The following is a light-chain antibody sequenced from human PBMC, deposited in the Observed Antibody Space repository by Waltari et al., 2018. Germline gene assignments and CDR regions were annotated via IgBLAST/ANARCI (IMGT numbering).Light chain of an antibody. CDR2: DVN. CDR1: SSDVGGHDY. J-gene: IGLJ2*01. Sequence: QSALSQPASVSGSPGQSITISCTGASSDVGGHDYVSWYQQHPGKAPKLIIRDVNNRPSGLSNRFSGSKSGNTASLTISVLQAEDEADYYCSSYSTSSSLILFGAGTKVTVL. V-gene: IGLV2-14*03. CDR3: SSYSTSSSLIL.